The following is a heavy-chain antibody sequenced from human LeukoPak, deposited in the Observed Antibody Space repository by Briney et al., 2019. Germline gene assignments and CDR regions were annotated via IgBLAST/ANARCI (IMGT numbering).Heavy chain of an antibody. J-gene: IGHJ4*02. D-gene: IGHD2-2*02. CDR2: IYYSGST. Sequence: PSQTLSLTCTVSGGSISSGGYYWSWIRQHPGKGLEWIGYIYYSGSTYYNPSLKSRVTISVDTSKNQFSLKLSSVTAADTAVYYCARGYCSSTSCYTFDYWGRGTLVTVSS. V-gene: IGHV4-31*03. CDR3: ARGYCSSTSCYTFDY. CDR1: GGSISSGGYY.